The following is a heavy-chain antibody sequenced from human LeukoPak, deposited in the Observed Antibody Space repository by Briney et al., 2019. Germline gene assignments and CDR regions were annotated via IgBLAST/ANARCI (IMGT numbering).Heavy chain of an antibody. Sequence: GGSLRLSCAASGFTFDDYGMSWVRQVPGKGLEWVSSISSSSSYIYYADSVKGRFTISRDNAKNSLYLQMNSLRAEDTAVYYCARGGGQQLTDYWGQGTLVTVSS. V-gene: IGHV3-21*01. CDR2: ISSSSSYI. J-gene: IGHJ4*02. CDR3: ARGGGQQLTDY. D-gene: IGHD6-13*01. CDR1: GFTFDDYG.